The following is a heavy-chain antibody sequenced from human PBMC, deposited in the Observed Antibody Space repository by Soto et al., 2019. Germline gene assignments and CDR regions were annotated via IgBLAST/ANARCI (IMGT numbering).Heavy chain of an antibody. Sequence: QVQLVQSGAEVKKPGSSVKVSCKASGGTFSSYAISWVRQAPGQGLEWMGGISPIFGTANYAQKFQGRVTITADESTSTAYMELSSLRSEDTAVYYCARENSSSFVLNGCFAPWGQGTLVTVSS. CDR3: ARENSSSFVLNGCFAP. CDR2: ISPIFGTA. V-gene: IGHV1-69*01. J-gene: IGHJ5*02. D-gene: IGHD6-6*01. CDR1: GGTFSSYA.